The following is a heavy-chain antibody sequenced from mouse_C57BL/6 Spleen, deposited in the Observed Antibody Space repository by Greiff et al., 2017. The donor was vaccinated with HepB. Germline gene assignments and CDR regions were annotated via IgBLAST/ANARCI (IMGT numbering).Heavy chain of an antibody. V-gene: IGHV1-82*01. CDR2: IYPGDGDT. J-gene: IGHJ2*01. Sequence: QVQLQQSGPELVKPGASVKISCKASGYAFSSSWMNWVKQRPGKGLEWIGRIYPGDGDTNYNGKFKGKATLTADKSSSTAYMQLSSLTSEDSAVYFCARAEGRIFFDYWGQGTTLTVSS. CDR3: ARAEGRIFFDY. CDR1: GYAFSSSW.